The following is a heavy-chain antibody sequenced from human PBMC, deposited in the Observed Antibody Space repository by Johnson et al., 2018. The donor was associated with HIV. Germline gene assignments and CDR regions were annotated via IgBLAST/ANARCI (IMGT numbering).Heavy chain of an antibody. CDR1: GFTVSSNY. J-gene: IGHJ3*02. Sequence: VQLVESGGGLIQPGGSLRLSCAASGFTVSSNYMSWVRQAPGKGLEWVSVIYSGGSTYYADSVKGRFTISRDNSKNTLYLQRNSLRAGDTAVNYCARGGGGIQLWSDAFDIWGQGTMVTVSS. V-gene: IGHV3-53*01. CDR2: IYSGGST. CDR3: ARGGGGIQLWSDAFDI. D-gene: IGHD5-18*01.